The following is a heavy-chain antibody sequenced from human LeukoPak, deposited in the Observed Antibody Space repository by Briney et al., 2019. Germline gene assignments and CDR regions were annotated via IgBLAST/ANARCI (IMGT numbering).Heavy chain of an antibody. CDR1: GFSFSSYW. Sequence: GGSLRLSCAASGFSFSSYWMHWVRQAPGEGLVWVSRIKSDGSGITYADSVKGRFTTSRDNAKNTLYLQMNSLRAEDTAVYYCAKLNRVTTYYYDSSGYPFDYWGQGTLVTVSS. CDR3: AKLNRVTTYYYDSSGYPFDY. J-gene: IGHJ4*02. V-gene: IGHV3-74*01. D-gene: IGHD3-22*01. CDR2: IKSDGSGI.